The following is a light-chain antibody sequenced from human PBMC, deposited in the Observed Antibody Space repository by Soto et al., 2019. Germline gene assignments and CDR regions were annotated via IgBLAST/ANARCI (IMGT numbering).Light chain of an antibody. V-gene: IGKV1-6*01. CDR3: LQDYNYPGT. CDR1: QGIRND. Sequence: AIQMTQSPSSLSASVGDRDTITCRASQGIRNDVAWYQQKPGKAPKLLIYGASSLQSGVPSRFSGSGSGTDFTLTISSLQPEDFATYYCLQDYNYPGTFGGGTKVDIK. J-gene: IGKJ4*01. CDR2: GAS.